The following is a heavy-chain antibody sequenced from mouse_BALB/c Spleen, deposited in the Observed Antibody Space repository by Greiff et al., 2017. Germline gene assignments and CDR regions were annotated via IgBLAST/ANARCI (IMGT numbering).Heavy chain of an antibody. CDR2: ISDGGSYT. V-gene: IGHV5-4*02. CDR3: ARDLGYYGSSPAWFAY. D-gene: IGHD1-1*01. Sequence: EVKVVESGGGLVKPGGSLKLSCAASGFTFSDYYMYWVRQTPEKRLEWVATISDGGSYTYYPDSVKGRFTISRDNAKNNLYLQMSSLKSEDTAMYYCARDLGYYGSSPAWFAYWGQGTLVTVSA. CDR1: GFTFSDYY. J-gene: IGHJ3*01.